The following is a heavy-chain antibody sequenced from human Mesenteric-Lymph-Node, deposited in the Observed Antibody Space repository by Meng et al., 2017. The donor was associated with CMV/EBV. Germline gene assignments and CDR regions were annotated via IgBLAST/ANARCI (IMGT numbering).Heavy chain of an antibody. D-gene: IGHD2-2*01. V-gene: IGHV1-8*02. CDR2: MNPNSGNT. CDR1: GYTFTTYY. Sequence: ASVKVSCKASGYTFTTYYIHWVRQAPGQGLEWMGWMNPNSGNTGYAQKFQGRVTMTRNTSISTAYMELSSLRSEDTAVYYCARDAYYYYYGMDVWGQGTTVTVSS. CDR3: ARDAYYYYYGMDV. J-gene: IGHJ6*02.